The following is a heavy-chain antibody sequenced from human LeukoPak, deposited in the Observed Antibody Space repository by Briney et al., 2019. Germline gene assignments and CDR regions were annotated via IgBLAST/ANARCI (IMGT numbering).Heavy chain of an antibody. CDR1: GFTFSSYG. CDR2: ISGSGGST. V-gene: IGHV3-23*01. CDR3: ANLLRWEPY. Sequence: RGSLRLSCAASGFTFSSYGMSWVRQAPGKGLEWVSAISGSGGSTYYADSVKGRFTISRDNSKNTLYLQMNSLRAEDTAVYYCANLLRWEPYWGQGTLVTVSS. J-gene: IGHJ4*02. D-gene: IGHD4-23*01.